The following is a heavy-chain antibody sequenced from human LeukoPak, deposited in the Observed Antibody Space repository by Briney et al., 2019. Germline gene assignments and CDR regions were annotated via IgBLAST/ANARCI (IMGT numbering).Heavy chain of an antibody. Sequence: PSETLSLTFTVSGGSFTTHYWSWIRQPPGKGLEWIGYISYIGSTNYNPSLKSRVTISINTSKNQVSLMLTSVTAADTAVYYCASDSISMNAFDAWGQGTMVTVSS. CDR1: GGSFTTHY. CDR2: ISYIGST. CDR3: ASDSISMNAFDA. J-gene: IGHJ3*01. D-gene: IGHD3-22*01. V-gene: IGHV4-59*11.